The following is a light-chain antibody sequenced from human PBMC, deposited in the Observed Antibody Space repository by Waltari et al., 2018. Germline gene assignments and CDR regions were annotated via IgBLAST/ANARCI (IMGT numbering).Light chain of an antibody. CDR2: RNN. V-gene: IGLV1-47*01. Sequence: QSVLTQPPSAAGTTGQRVTISCSGSRSDIGSNVYWYQQLPGTAPKLLIYRNNQRPSGVPDRFSGSKSGTSASLAISGLRSEDEADYYCAAWDDSLVFGGGTKLTVL. CDR1: RSDIGSN. J-gene: IGLJ2*01. CDR3: AAWDDSLV.